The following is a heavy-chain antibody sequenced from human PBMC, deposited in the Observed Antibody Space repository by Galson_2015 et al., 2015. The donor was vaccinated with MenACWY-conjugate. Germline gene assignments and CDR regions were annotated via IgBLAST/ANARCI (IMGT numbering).Heavy chain of an antibody. J-gene: IGHJ4*02. Sequence: SVKVSCKASGYTFTSYGISWVRQAPGQGLEWMGWISAYNGNTNYAQKLQGRVTMTTDTSTSTAYMELRSLRSDDTAVYYCARVGYSYGQPENVDYWGQGTLVTVSS. CDR2: ISAYNGNT. CDR3: ARVGYSYGQPENVDY. V-gene: IGHV1-18*01. CDR1: GYTFTSYG. D-gene: IGHD5-18*01.